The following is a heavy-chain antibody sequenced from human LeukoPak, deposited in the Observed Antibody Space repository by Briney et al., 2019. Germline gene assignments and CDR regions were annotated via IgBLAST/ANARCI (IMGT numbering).Heavy chain of an antibody. J-gene: IGHJ4*02. CDR3: ARTTGSELAGQFDY. CDR2: IYTSGST. Sequence: SETLSLTCTVSGGSISSYYWSWIRQPPGKGLEWIGCIYTSGSTNYNPSLKSRVTISVDTSKNQFSLKLSSVTAADTAVYYCARTTGSELAGQFDYWGQGTLVTVSS. D-gene: IGHD3-10*01. V-gene: IGHV4-4*09. CDR1: GGSISSYY.